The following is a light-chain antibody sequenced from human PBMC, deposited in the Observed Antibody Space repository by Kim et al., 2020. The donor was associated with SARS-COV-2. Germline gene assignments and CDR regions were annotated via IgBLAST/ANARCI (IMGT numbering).Light chain of an antibody. V-gene: IGKV1-9*01. J-gene: IGKJ1*01. CDR3: QQFNSCPRT. CDR1: QGINTY. Sequence: DIQLTQSPPFLSASVGDRVSITCRASQGINTYLAWYQQRPGKAPNLLIYSASTLQSGVPSRFSGTGSGTDFTLTISSLQPEDFATYYCQQFNSCPRTFGQGTKVDIK. CDR2: SAS.